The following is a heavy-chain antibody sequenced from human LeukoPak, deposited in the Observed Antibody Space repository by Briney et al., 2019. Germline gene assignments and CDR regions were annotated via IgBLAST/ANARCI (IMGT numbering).Heavy chain of an antibody. CDR3: ARDYCGGDCYPDY. CDR1: GYTFTGYY. D-gene: IGHD2-21*02. Sequence: ASVKVSCKASGYTFTGYYVHWVRQAPGQGLEWMGRINPNSGDTNYAQKFQGRVTMTRDTSISTAYMELSRLRSDDTAVYYCARDYCGGDCYPDYWGQGTLVTVSS. CDR2: INPNSGDT. V-gene: IGHV1-2*06. J-gene: IGHJ4*02.